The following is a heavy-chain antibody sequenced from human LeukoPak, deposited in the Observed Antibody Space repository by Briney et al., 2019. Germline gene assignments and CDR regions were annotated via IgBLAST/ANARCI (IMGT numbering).Heavy chain of an antibody. Sequence: QPGRSLRLSCAASGFTFSSYGMHWVRQAPGKGLEWVAIIWYDGSNKYYADSVKGRFTISRDNSKSTLYLQMNSLRADDTAVYYCARGETTPIWGQGTMVTVSS. CDR2: IWYDGSNK. V-gene: IGHV3-33*01. CDR3: ARGETTPI. CDR1: GFTFSSYG. J-gene: IGHJ3*02. D-gene: IGHD2-15*01.